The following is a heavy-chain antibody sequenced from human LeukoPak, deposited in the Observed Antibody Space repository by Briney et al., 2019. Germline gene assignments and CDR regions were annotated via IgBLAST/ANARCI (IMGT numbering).Heavy chain of an antibody. D-gene: IGHD6-19*01. V-gene: IGHV3-33*01. CDR3: ASTRGWYEPTDY. Sequence: PGRSLRLSCAPSAFTFRSYGIHWVRQAPRKRLVGVAVIWYDVSNKYYADSVKGRFIISRDNSKNTLYLPLNSLRAEDTAVYYCASTRGWYEPTDYWGQGALVTASS. CDR2: IWYDVSNK. CDR1: AFTFRSYG. J-gene: IGHJ4*02.